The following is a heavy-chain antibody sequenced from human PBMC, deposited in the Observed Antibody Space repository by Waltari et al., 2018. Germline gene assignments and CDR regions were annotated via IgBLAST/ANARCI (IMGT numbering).Heavy chain of an antibody. D-gene: IGHD1-26*01. CDR2: ISSSSSTI. Sequence: EVQLVESGGGLVQPGGSLRLSCAASGFTFSSYSMNWVRQAPGKGLEWVSYISSSSSTIYYADSVKGRFTISRDNAKNSLYLQMNSLRAEDTAVYYCAKGLWGATNAFDIWGQGTMVTVSS. CDR1: GFTFSSYS. CDR3: AKGLWGATNAFDI. V-gene: IGHV3-48*01. J-gene: IGHJ3*02.